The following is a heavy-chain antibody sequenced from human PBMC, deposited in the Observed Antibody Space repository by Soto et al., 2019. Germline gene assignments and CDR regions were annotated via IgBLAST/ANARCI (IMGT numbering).Heavy chain of an antibody. CDR1: GYTFTGYY. V-gene: IGHV1-2*04. Sequence: RASVKVSCKASGYTFTGYYMHWVRQAPGQGLEWMGWINPNSGGTNYAQKFQGWVTMTRDTSISTAYMELSRLRSDDTAVYYCARGTSTASSGWYVYWGQGTLVTVSS. J-gene: IGHJ4*02. D-gene: IGHD6-19*01. CDR3: ARGTSTASSGWYVY. CDR2: INPNSGGT.